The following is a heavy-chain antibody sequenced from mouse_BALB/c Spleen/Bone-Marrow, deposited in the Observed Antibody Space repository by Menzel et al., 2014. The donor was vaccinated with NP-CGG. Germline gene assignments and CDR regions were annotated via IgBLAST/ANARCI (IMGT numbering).Heavy chain of an antibody. CDR3: ARDRRGLRYFDV. CDR1: GFSLTGYG. CDR2: IWGDGST. Sequence: VQLQQSVPGLVAPSQSLSITCTVSGFSLTGYGVNWVRQPPGKGLEWLGKIWGDGSTDYNSPLKSRLSIIKDNSKSQVFLKMNSLQTDDTARYYCARDRRGLRYFDVWGAGTTVTVSS. V-gene: IGHV2-6-7*01. D-gene: IGHD3-1*01. J-gene: IGHJ1*01.